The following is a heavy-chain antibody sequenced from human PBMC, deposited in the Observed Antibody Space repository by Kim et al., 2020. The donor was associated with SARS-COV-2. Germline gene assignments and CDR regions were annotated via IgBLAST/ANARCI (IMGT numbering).Heavy chain of an antibody. V-gene: IGHV1-69*13. CDR2: IIPIFGTA. Sequence: SVKVSCKASGGTFSSYAISWVRQAPGQGLEWMGGIIPIFGTANYAQKFQGRVTITADESTSTAYMELSSLRSEDTAVYYCARDRGEYYDFWSGYRGWFDPWGQGTLVTVSS. J-gene: IGHJ5*02. D-gene: IGHD3-3*01. CDR3: ARDRGEYYDFWSGYRGWFDP. CDR1: GGTFSSYA.